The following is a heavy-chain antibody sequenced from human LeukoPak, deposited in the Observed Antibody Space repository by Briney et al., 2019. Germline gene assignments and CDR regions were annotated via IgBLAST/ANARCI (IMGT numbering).Heavy chain of an antibody. CDR1: GFTFSSYS. V-gene: IGHV3-48*01. D-gene: IGHD2-21*02. Sequence: GGSLRLSCAASGFTFSSYSMNWVRQAPGKGLEWISYISSSFTLTYYADSVKGRFTISRDNAKNSVYLQMNSLRAEDTAMYYCARRMKYCGGDCYPALDFWGQGTLVTVSS. CDR3: ARRMKYCGGDCYPALDF. CDR2: ISSSFTLT. J-gene: IGHJ4*02.